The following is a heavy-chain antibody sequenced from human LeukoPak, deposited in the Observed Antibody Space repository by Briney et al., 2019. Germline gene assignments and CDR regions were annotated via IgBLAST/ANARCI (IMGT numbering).Heavy chain of an antibody. Sequence: ASVKVSCKASGYTFTSYDINWVRQATGQGLEWMGWMNPNSGNTGYAHKFQGRVTMTRNTSISTAYMELSSLRSEDTAVYYCARGGSSGWHPYYYYYMDVWGKGTTVTVSS. J-gene: IGHJ6*03. V-gene: IGHV1-8*01. D-gene: IGHD6-19*01. CDR2: MNPNSGNT. CDR1: GYTFTSYD. CDR3: ARGGSSGWHPYYYYYMDV.